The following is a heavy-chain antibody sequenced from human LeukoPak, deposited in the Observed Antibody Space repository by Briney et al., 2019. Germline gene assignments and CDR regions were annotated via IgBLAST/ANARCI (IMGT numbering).Heavy chain of an antibody. CDR2: MNPNSGNT. D-gene: IGHD3-22*01. V-gene: IGHV1-8*01. J-gene: IGHJ6*02. Sequence: ASVKVSCKASGYTFTSYDTNWVRQATGQGLEWMGWMNPNSGNTGYAQKFQGRVTMTRNTSISTAYMELSSLRSEDTAVYYCARWGPAYYYDSSGQTPYGMDVWGQGTTVTVSS. CDR1: GYTFTSYD. CDR3: ARWGPAYYYDSSGQTPYGMDV.